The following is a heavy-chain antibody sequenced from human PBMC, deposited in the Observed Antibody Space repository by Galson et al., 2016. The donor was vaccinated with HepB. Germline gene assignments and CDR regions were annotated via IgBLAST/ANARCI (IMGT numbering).Heavy chain of an antibody. J-gene: IGHJ3*01. CDR3: ARSVTYGDYDAFDF. V-gene: IGHV3-21*01. CDR2: FSSSANYM. D-gene: IGHD4-17*01. CDR1: GFTFNTYS. Sequence: SLRLSCAASGFTFNTYSMNWVRQAPGKGLEWVSSFSSSANYMFYADSVKGRFTISTDNAKNSLYLQMDSLRVEDTAVYYCARSVTYGDYDAFDFWGQGTMVTVSS.